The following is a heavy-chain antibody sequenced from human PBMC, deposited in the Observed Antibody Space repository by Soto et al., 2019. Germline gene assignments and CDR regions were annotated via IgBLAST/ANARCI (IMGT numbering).Heavy chain of an antibody. CDR3: AKWSYLDY. D-gene: IGHD3-3*01. J-gene: IGHJ4*02. Sequence: PGGSLRLSGTTSGFSFASFAMTWVRQAPGKGLEWVATISGSDGKTYYADSVKGRFSISRDTSRNTLYLQMNSLRADDTAIYYCAKWSYLDYWGQGTRVTVSS. CDR2: ISGSDGKT. CDR1: GFSFASFA. V-gene: IGHV3-23*01.